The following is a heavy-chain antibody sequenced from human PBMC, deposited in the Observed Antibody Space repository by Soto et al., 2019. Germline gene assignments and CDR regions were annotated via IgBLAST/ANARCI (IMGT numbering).Heavy chain of an antibody. CDR1: SFSMYS. Sequence: EVQVVESGGGLVKPGGSLRLSCNFSFSMYSMDWVRQAPGKGLEWVASISSGSAFIKYADSVKGRFTISRDNAKNSVSLQMDRLRVEDTAMYYFTRDQGGSYDSCFDPWGRGTLVTVSS. D-gene: IGHD1-26*01. CDR2: ISSGSAFI. CDR3: TRDQGGSYDSCFDP. V-gene: IGHV3-21*01. J-gene: IGHJ5*02.